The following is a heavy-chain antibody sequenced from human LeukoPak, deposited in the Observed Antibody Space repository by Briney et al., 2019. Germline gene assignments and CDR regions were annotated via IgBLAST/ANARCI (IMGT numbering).Heavy chain of an antibody. CDR3: ARVAVTGAARLDY. CDR1: GGFINNYY. D-gene: IGHD6-19*01. Sequence: KTSETLSLTCTVSGGFINNYYWSWIRQSPGKGLEWIGDIYYSESTNYNPSLKSRVTMSLDKSKNQLSLNLKFVTAADTALYYCARVAVTGAARLDYWGQGTLVTVSS. J-gene: IGHJ4*02. V-gene: IGHV4-59*12. CDR2: IYYSEST.